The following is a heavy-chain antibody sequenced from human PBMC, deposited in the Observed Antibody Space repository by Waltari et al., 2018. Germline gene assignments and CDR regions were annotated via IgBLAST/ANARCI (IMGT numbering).Heavy chain of an antibody. Sequence: QVQLVQSGAEVKKPGASVTVSCKASGYTFPGYYMHWVRQAPGQGLEWMGWINPNSGGTNYAQKFQGWVTMTRDTSISTAYMELSRLRSDDTAVYYCARAPIVVVPADVYYYYGMDVWGQGTTVTVSS. V-gene: IGHV1-2*04. CDR1: GYTFPGYY. CDR3: ARAPIVVVPADVYYYYGMDV. D-gene: IGHD2-2*01. J-gene: IGHJ6*02. CDR2: INPNSGGT.